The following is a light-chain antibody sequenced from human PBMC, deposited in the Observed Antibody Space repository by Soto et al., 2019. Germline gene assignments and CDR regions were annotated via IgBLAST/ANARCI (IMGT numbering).Light chain of an antibody. Sequence: EIVMTQSPATLSVSPGERATLSCRASQSVASNLAWYQQKPGQAPRLLIYGASTRATGIPARFSGSGSGTELTLTISSLQSENFPTYYCKHYNNWPPWTFGQGTKVEIK. V-gene: IGKV3-15*01. CDR3: KHYNNWPPWT. CDR1: QSVASN. J-gene: IGKJ1*01. CDR2: GAS.